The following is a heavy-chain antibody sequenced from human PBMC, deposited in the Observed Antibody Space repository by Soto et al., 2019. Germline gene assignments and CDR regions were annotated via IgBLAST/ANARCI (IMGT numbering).Heavy chain of an antibody. V-gene: IGHV3-11*06. Sequence: GGSLRLSCATSGFPFNDYYMTWIRQAPGKGLEWLSHISPKSTFRNYADSVKGRFTISRDNRENTLYLQMNSLRSDDTAIYYCVRDLGQQAYSFEYWGQGTVVTVSS. J-gene: IGHJ4*02. CDR1: GFPFNDYY. D-gene: IGHD6-13*01. CDR2: ISPKSTFR. CDR3: VRDLGQQAYSFEY.